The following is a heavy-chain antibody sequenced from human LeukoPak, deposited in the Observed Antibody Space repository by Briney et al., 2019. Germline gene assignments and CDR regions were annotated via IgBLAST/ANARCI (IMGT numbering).Heavy chain of an antibody. J-gene: IGHJ4*02. CDR3: ARDTDSSSFDY. V-gene: IGHV4-59*11. Sequence: SETLSLTCTVSGGSISSHYWGWIRQPPGKGLEWIGYIYYSGSTNYNPSLKSRVTISVDTSMNQFSLKLSSVTAADTAVYYCARDTDSSSFDYWGQGTLVTVSS. CDR1: GGSISSHY. D-gene: IGHD6-13*01. CDR2: IYYSGST.